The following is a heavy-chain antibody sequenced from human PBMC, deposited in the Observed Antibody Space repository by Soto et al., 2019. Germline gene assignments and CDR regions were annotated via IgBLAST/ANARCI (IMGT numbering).Heavy chain of an antibody. D-gene: IGHD3-3*01. Sequence: ASVKVSCKASGYTFTGYYMHWVRQAPGQGLEWMGWINPNSGGTNYAQKFQGWVTMTRDTSISTAYMELSRLRSDDTAVYYCARDLGTYDFWSGENNWFDPWGQGTLVTVSS. CDR1: GYTFTGYY. CDR2: INPNSGGT. CDR3: ARDLGTYDFWSGENNWFDP. J-gene: IGHJ5*02. V-gene: IGHV1-2*04.